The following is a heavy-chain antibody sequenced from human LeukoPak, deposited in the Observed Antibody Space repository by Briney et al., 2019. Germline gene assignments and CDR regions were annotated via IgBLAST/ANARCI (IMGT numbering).Heavy chain of an antibody. J-gene: IGHJ4*02. CDR1: GFTFSSYS. CDR3: ARARLRFLESAAPDY. V-gene: IGHV3-21*01. CDR2: ISSSSSYI. Sequence: PGGSLRLSCAASGFTFSSYSMNWVRQAPGKGLEWVSSISSSSSYIYYADSVKGRFTISRDNAKNSLYLQMNSLRAEDTAVYYCARARLRFLESAAPDYWGQGTLVTVSS. D-gene: IGHD3-3*01.